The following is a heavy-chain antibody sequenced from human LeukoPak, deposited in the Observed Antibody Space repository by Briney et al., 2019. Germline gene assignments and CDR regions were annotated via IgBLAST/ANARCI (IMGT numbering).Heavy chain of an antibody. D-gene: IGHD3-3*01. Sequence: SQTLSLTCTVSGGSISSGGYYWSWIRQHPGKGLEWIGYIYYSGTTYYNPSLKSRVTISVDTSKNQFSLKLSSVTAADTAVYYCARVLRFLEWPRGLYGMDVWGQGTTVTVSS. J-gene: IGHJ6*02. CDR1: GGSISSGGYY. V-gene: IGHV4-31*03. CDR3: ARVLRFLEWPRGLYGMDV. CDR2: IYYSGTT.